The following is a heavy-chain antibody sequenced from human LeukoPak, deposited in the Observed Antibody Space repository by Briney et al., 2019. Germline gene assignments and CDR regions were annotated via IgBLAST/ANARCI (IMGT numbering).Heavy chain of an antibody. CDR1: GGSISSYY. V-gene: IGHV4-59*01. Sequence: SGTLSLTCTVSGGSISSYYWSWIRQPPGKGLEWIGYIYYSGSTNYNPSLKSRVTISVDTSKNQFSLKLSSVTAADTAVYYCARVDAGGSHYWGQRTLVTVSS. J-gene: IGHJ4*02. D-gene: IGHD3-10*01. CDR3: ARVDAGGSHY. CDR2: IYYSGST.